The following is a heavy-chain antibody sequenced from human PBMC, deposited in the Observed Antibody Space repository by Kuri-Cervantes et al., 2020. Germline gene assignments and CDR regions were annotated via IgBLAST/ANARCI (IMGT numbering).Heavy chain of an antibody. CDR1: GGSISSYY. J-gene: IGHJ4*02. D-gene: IGHD3-22*01. V-gene: IGHV4-59*12. CDR2: IYYSGST. Sequence: SETLSLTCIVSGGSISSYYWSWIRQPPGKGLEWIGYIYYSGSTNYNPSLKSRVTISVDTSKNQFSLKLSSVTAADTAVYYCARGGYYYDSSGSLDYWGQGTLVTVSS. CDR3: ARGGYYYDSSGSLDY.